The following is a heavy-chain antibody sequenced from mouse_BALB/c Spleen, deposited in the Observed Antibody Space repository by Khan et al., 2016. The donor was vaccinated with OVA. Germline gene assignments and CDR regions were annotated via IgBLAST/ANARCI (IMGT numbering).Heavy chain of an antibody. V-gene: IGHV5-17*02. CDR1: GFTFSSYG. CDR2: ISGDSSTI. Sequence: EVELVESGGGLVQPGGSRELSCAASGFTFSSYGMHWVRQAPEKGLEWVAYISGDSSTIYYTDTVKGRFTISRYNPKNTLSLQMTSLMSEDTAMYYCATSYYYGYYFDYWGPGTTLTVSS. J-gene: IGHJ2*01. D-gene: IGHD1-1*01. CDR3: ATSYYYGYYFDY.